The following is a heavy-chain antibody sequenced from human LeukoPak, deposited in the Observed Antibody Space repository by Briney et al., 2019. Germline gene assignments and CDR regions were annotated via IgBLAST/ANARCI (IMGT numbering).Heavy chain of an antibody. CDR1: GGSISSYY. CDR3: ARVGSTDAFDI. Sequence: SETLSLTCTVSGGSISSYYWSWIRQPPGKGLEWIGYIYYSGSTNYNPSLKSRVTISVDTSKNQFSLKLSSVTAADTAVYYCARVGSTDAFDIWGQGTMVTVSS. V-gene: IGHV4-59*08. CDR2: IYYSGST. J-gene: IGHJ3*02.